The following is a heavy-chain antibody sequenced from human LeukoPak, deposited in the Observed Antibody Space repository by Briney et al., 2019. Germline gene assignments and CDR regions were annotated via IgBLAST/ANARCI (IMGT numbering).Heavy chain of an antibody. CDR3: AKDRGSGWGIDY. D-gene: IGHD6-19*01. CDR2: ISGSGGST. CDR1: GFPFSSYA. Sequence: GGSLRLSCAASGFPFSSYAMSWVRQAPGKGLEWVSTISGSGGSTNYADSAKGRFTISRDNSKNTLHLQMNSLRAEDTAVYHCAKDRGSGWGIDYWGQGTLVTVSS. J-gene: IGHJ4*02. V-gene: IGHV3-23*01.